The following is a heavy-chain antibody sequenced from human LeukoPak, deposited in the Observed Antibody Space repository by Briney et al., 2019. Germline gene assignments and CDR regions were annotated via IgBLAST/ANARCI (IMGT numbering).Heavy chain of an antibody. CDR3: ARGLEALRWFGEYTSSFDP. CDR2: MNPNSGNT. J-gene: IGHJ5*02. V-gene: IGHV1-8*01. D-gene: IGHD3-10*01. Sequence: ASVKVSCKASGYTFTSYDINWVRQATGQGLEWMGWMNPNSGNTGYAQKFQGRVTMTRNTSISTAYMELSSLRSEDTAVYYCARGLEALRWFGEYTSSFDPWGQGTRVTVSS. CDR1: GYTFTSYD.